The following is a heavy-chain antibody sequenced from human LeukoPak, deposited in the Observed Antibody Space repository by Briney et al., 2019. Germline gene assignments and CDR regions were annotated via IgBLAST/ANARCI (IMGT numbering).Heavy chain of an antibody. V-gene: IGHV3-30*18. CDR2: ISYDGSNK. CDR1: GFTFSRFG. Sequence: GGSLRLSCAGSGFTFSRFGMHWVRQAPGKGLEWVAVISYDGSNKYYADSVKGRFTISRDNSKNTLYLQMNSLRAEDTAVYYCAKEKFSRFTMVRGVIIRNWFDPWGQGTLVTVSS. D-gene: IGHD3-10*01. CDR3: AKEKFSRFTMVRGVIIRNWFDP. J-gene: IGHJ5*02.